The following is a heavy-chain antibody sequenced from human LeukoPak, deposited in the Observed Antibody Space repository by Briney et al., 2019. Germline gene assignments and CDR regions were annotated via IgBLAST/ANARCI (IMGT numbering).Heavy chain of an antibody. CDR3: VRGYYYGMDV. CDR1: GFTFDDYA. CDR2: ISWNSGSI. Sequence: GGSLRLSCAASGFTFDDYAMHWVRQAPGKGLEWVSGISWNSGSIGYADSVKGRFTTSRDNAKNSLYLQMNSLRAEDTALYYCVRGYYYGMDVWGQGTTVTVSS. D-gene: IGHD3-10*01. J-gene: IGHJ6*02. V-gene: IGHV3-9*01.